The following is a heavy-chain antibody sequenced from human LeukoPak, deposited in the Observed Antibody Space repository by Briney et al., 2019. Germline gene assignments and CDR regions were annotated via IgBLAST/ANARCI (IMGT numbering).Heavy chain of an antibody. CDR1: GGSFSGFY. V-gene: IGHV4-34*01. CDR3: ARWWRIAAANTVYYYYYYIHV. Sequence: SETLSLTCAVYGGSFSGFYWSWIRQPPGKGLEWIGEINHSGSTNYNPSLKSRVTISVDTSKNQFSLKLSSVTAADTAVYDCARWWRIAAANTVYYYYYYIHVWGKGTTVTISS. D-gene: IGHD6-13*01. CDR2: INHSGST. J-gene: IGHJ6*03.